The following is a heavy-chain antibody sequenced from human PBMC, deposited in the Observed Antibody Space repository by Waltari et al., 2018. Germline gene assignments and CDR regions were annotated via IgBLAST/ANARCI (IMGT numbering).Heavy chain of an antibody. CDR3: ARHPRITMIVVVIGGGFDY. CDR2: IYYSGST. CDR1: GGSISSSSYY. J-gene: IGHJ4*02. D-gene: IGHD3-22*01. V-gene: IGHV4-39*01. Sequence: QLQLQESGPGLVKPSETLSLTCTVSGGSISSSSYYWGWIRQPPGKGLEWIGSIYYSGSTYYNPSLKSRVTISVDTSKNQFSLKLSSVTAADTAVYYCARHPRITMIVVVIGGGFDYWGQGTLVTVSS.